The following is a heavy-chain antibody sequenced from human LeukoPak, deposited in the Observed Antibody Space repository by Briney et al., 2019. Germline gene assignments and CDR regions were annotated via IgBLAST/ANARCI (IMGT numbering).Heavy chain of an antibody. CDR3: ARGLTVTLALYY. V-gene: IGHV3-23*01. Sequence: SGGSLRLSCAASGFTFSSYAMSWVRQAPGKGLEWVSAISGSGGSTYYADSVKGRFTISRDNAKNSLYLQMNSLRDEDTAVYYCARGLTVTLALYYWGQGTLVTVSS. J-gene: IGHJ4*02. CDR2: ISGSGGST. D-gene: IGHD4-17*01. CDR1: GFTFSSYA.